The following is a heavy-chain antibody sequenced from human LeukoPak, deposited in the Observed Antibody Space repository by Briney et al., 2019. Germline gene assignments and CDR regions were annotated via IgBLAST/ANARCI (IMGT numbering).Heavy chain of an antibody. CDR2: ISGSGTTM. CDR3: VRDDDRPDNGLDY. V-gene: IGHV3-11*04. D-gene: IGHD3-22*01. Sequence: PGGSLRLSCAASEFTFSDYYMSWIRQAPGKGLEWVSYISGSGTTMYYADSVKGRFTISRDNSKNTLYLQMNSLRTEDTAVYYCVRDDDRPDNGLDYWGQGTLVTVSS. CDR1: EFTFSDYY. J-gene: IGHJ4*02.